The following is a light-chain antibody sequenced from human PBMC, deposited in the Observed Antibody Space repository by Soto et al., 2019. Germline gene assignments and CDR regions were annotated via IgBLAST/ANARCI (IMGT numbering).Light chain of an antibody. V-gene: IGKV3-11*01. CDR3: QQRSNWPPEIT. CDR1: QSVSRY. J-gene: IGKJ5*01. Sequence: EIVLTQSPATLSLSPGERATLSCRASQSVSRYLAWYQQQPGQAPRLLIYDASNRANGIPARFSGSGSGTDFTLTISSLEPEDFAVYYCQQRSNWPPEITFGQGTRLEIK. CDR2: DAS.